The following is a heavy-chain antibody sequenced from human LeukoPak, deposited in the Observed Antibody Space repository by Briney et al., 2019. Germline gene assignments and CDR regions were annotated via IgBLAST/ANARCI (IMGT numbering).Heavy chain of an antibody. D-gene: IGHD3-9*01. CDR2: MNPNSGNT. Sequence: ASVKVSCKASGYTFTSYDINWVRQATGQGLEWMGWMNPNSGNTGYAQKFQGRVTITRNTSISTAYMELSSLRSEDTAVYYCAREVLRYFDWSLFPYYFDYWGQGTLVTVSS. CDR3: AREVLRYFDWSLFPYYFDY. V-gene: IGHV1-8*03. CDR1: GYTFTSYD. J-gene: IGHJ4*02.